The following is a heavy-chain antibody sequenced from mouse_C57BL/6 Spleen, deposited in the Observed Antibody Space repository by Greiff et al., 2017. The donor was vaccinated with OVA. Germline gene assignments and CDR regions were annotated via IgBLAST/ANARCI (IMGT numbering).Heavy chain of an antibody. CDR2: IYPGDGDT. Sequence: QVQLQQSGPELVKPGASVKISCKASGYAFSSSWMNWVKQRPGQGLEWIGRIYPGDGDTNYNGKFKGKATLTADKSSSTACMQPGGLASEDSAIYCDARVGYGNYYAMDYWGQGTSVTVSS. J-gene: IGHJ4*01. D-gene: IGHD2-1*01. CDR1: GYAFSSSW. V-gene: IGHV1-82*01. CDR3: ARVGYGNYYAMDY.